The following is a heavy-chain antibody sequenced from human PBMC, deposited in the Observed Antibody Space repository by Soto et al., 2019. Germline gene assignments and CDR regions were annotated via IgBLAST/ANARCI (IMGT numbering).Heavy chain of an antibody. V-gene: IGHV3-30-3*01. CDR2: ISYDGSNK. D-gene: IGHD2-15*01. J-gene: IGHJ4*02. CDR1: GFTFSSYA. Sequence: VQLLESGGGLVQPGGSLRLSCAASGFTFSSYAMHWVRQAPGKGLEWVAVISYDGSNKYYADSVKGRFTISRDNSKNTLYLQMNSLRAEDTAVYYCARVFSCSGGSCYSGKKGRYYFDYWGQGTLVTVSS. CDR3: ARVFSCSGGSCYSGKKGRYYFDY.